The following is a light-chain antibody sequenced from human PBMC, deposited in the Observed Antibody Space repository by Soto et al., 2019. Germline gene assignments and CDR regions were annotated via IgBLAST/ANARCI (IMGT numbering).Light chain of an antibody. CDR2: DAS. CDR3: QQFAISTT. J-gene: IGKJ1*01. CDR1: HNIERW. Sequence: IHITHSPFTLSSSVVDRVTITCRASHNIERWMAWYQQKPGKAPSLLIFDASTLHSGVPSRFSGSGSGTDFTLTISSLQTDDFATYYCQQFAISTTFGQGTKVDIK. V-gene: IGKV1-5*01.